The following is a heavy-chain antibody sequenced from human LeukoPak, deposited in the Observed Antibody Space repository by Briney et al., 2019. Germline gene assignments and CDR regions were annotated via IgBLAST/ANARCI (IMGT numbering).Heavy chain of an antibody. D-gene: IGHD3-22*01. Sequence: PSETLSLTCAVYGGSFSGYYWSWLRQPPGKGLEWIGEINHSGSTNYNPSLKSRVTISVDTSKNQFSLKLSSVTAADTAVYYCARGLMYYYDSSGYFDAFDIWGQGTMVTVSS. CDR1: GGSFSGYY. V-gene: IGHV4-34*01. CDR3: ARGLMYYYDSSGYFDAFDI. CDR2: INHSGST. J-gene: IGHJ3*02.